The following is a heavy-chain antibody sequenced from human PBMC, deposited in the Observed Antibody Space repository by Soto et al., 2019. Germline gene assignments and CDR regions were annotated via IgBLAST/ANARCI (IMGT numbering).Heavy chain of an antibody. CDR2: IYYSGST. CDR3: ARVHAGNYYGMDV. Sequence: PSETLSLTCTVSGGSISSGDYYWSWIRQPPGKGLEWIGYIYYSGSTYYNPSLKSRVTISVDTSKNQFSLKLSSVTAADTAVYYCARVHAGNYYGMDVWCQGTTVTVSS. D-gene: IGHD6-13*01. V-gene: IGHV4-30-4*01. CDR1: GGSISSGDYY. J-gene: IGHJ6*02.